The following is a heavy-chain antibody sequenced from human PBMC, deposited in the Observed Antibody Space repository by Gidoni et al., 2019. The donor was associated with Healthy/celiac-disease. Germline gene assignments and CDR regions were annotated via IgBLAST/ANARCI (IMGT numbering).Heavy chain of an antibody. D-gene: IGHD1-26*01. J-gene: IGHJ4*02. CDR3: AKGDGMNSGSYYYFDY. Sequence: EVQLVESGGGVVQRGRSLRLSCAASGFTCEDYAMHWVRQAPGKGLEWVSGISWNSGSIGYADSVKGRFTISRDNAKNSLYLQMNSLRAEDTALYYCAKGDGMNSGSYYYFDYWGQGTLVTVSS. CDR1: GFTCEDYA. V-gene: IGHV3-9*01. CDR2: ISWNSGSI.